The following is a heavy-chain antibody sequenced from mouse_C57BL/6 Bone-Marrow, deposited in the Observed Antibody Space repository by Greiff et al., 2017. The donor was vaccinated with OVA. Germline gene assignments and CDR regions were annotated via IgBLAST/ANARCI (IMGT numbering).Heavy chain of an antibody. CDR2: IYPGSGST. V-gene: IGHV1-55*01. CDR1: GYTFTSYW. CDR3: ARDWGPYAMDY. Sequence: QVQLQQPGAELVKPGASVKMSCKASGYTFTSYWITWVKQRPGQGLAWIGDIYPGSGSTNYNEKFKSKATLTVDTSSSTAYMQLSSLTSEDSAVYYCARDWGPYAMDYWGQGTSVTVSS. D-gene: IGHD4-1*01. J-gene: IGHJ4*01.